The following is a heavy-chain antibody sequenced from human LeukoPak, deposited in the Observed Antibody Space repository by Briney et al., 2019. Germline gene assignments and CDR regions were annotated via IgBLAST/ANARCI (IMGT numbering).Heavy chain of an antibody. CDR3: ARGGAYCRGDCPLDAFDP. D-gene: IGHD2-21*02. J-gene: IGHJ3*01. CDR1: GFTFSSYA. CDR2: ISSSSSYI. Sequence: GGSLRLSCAASGFTFSSYAMHWVRQAPGKGLEWVSSISSSSSYIYYADSVKGRFTISRDNSKNTLYLQMNSLRAEDTAFYYCARGGAYCRGDCPLDAFDPWGQGTMVTVSS. V-gene: IGHV3-21*01.